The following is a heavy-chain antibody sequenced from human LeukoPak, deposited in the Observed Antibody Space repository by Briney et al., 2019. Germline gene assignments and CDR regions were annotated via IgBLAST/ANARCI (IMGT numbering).Heavy chain of an antibody. V-gene: IGHV3-30*04. J-gene: IGHJ6*03. D-gene: IGHD2-15*01. CDR1: GFTFSSYA. Sequence: PGGSLRLSCAASGFTFSSYAMHWVRQAPGKGLEWVAVISYDGSNKYYADSVKGRFTISRDNAKNSLYLQMNSLRAEDTAVYYCASASSCSGGSCQYYYYYYMDVWGKGTTVTISS. CDR3: ASASSCSGGSCQYYYYYYMDV. CDR2: ISYDGSNK.